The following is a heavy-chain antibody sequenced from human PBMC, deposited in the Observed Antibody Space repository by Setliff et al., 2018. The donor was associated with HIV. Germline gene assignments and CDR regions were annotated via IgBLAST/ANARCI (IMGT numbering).Heavy chain of an antibody. CDR1: GYTFTNYG. J-gene: IGHJ4*02. D-gene: IGHD6-19*01. CDR3: SRGIGVPGSPAGF. Sequence: SVKVSCKASGYTFTNYGISWVRQAPGQGLEWIGGVVPIIGAAKYAPKFQGRVTITADKSTNTAYMELNSLRLDDSAVYFCSRGIGVPGSPAGFWGQGTLVTVSS. CDR2: VVPIIGAA. V-gene: IGHV1-69*06.